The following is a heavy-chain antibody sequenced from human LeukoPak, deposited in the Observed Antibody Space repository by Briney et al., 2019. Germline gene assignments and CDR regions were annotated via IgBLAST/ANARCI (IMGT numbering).Heavy chain of an antibody. Sequence: SETLSLTCTVSGGSISSSSYYWGWIRQPPGKGLEWIGSIYYSGGTYYNPSLKSRVTISVDTSKNQFSLKLSSVTAADTAVYYCARAVGTTTGLFDYWGQGALVTVSS. V-gene: IGHV4-39*07. J-gene: IGHJ4*02. CDR2: IYYSGGT. CDR1: GGSISSSSYY. CDR3: ARAVGTTTGLFDY. D-gene: IGHD1-26*01.